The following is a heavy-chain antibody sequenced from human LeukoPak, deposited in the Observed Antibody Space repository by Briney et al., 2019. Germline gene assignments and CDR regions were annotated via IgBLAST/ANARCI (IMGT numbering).Heavy chain of an antibody. Sequence: GGSLRLSCAASGFTFSSYSMNWVRQAPGKGLEWVSSISSSSSYIYYADSVKGRFTISRDNAKNSLYLQMNSLRAEDTAVYYCARDCVGYYYDSSGYWTWGQGTLVTVSP. J-gene: IGHJ5*02. D-gene: IGHD3-22*01. CDR1: GFTFSSYS. CDR2: ISSSSSYI. V-gene: IGHV3-21*01. CDR3: ARDCVGYYYDSSGYWT.